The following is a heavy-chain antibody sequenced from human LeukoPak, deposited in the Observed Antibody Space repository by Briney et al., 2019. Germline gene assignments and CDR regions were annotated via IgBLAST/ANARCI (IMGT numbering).Heavy chain of an antibody. J-gene: IGHJ3*02. CDR1: GFTFSSYS. CDR2: ISSSSNYI. CDR3: ARERYCGGDCYYAFNI. V-gene: IGHV3-21*01. Sequence: GGSLRLSCAASGFTFSSYSMNWVRQAPGKGLEWVSSISSSSNYIYYADSVKGRFTISRDNAKNSLYLQMNSLRAEDTAVYYCARERYCGGDCYYAFNIWGQGTMVTVSS. D-gene: IGHD2-21*02.